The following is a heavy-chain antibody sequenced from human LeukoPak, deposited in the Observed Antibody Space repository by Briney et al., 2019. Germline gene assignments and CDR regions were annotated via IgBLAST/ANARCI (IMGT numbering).Heavy chain of an antibody. Sequence: GALELSFLTSGFAFCRYLMDWGRPGSGEGLEWVAIIKEDGSEKYYVDSVKGRFTISRDNAKNSLYLQMNSLRAEDTAVYYCARSLTRNAYWGQGTLVTVSS. V-gene: IGHV3-7*02. CDR3: ARSLTRNAY. J-gene: IGHJ4*02. D-gene: IGHD3-9*01. CDR1: GFAFCRYL. CDR2: IKEDGSEK.